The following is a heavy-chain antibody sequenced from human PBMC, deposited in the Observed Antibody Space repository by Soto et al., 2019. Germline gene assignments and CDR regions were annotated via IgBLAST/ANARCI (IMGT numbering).Heavy chain of an antibody. D-gene: IGHD6-19*01. Sequence: QVQLQQWGAGLLKPSETLSLTCAVYGGSFSGYYWSWIRQPPGKGLEWIGEINHSGSTNYNPSLKSRVTISVDTSKNQFSLKLSSVTAADTAVYYCARGPYSSGWYPPSEAPKPFDYWGQGTLVTVSS. CDR3: ARGPYSSGWYPPSEAPKPFDY. CDR1: GGSFSGYY. V-gene: IGHV4-34*01. J-gene: IGHJ4*02. CDR2: INHSGST.